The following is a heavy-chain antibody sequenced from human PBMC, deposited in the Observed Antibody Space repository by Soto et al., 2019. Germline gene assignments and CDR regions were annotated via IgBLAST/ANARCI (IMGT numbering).Heavy chain of an antibody. J-gene: IGHJ6*02. Sequence: SETLSLTCAVYGGSFSGYYWSWIRQPPGKGLEWIGEINHSGSTNYNPSLKSRVTISVDTSKNQFSLKLSSVTAADTAVYYCSRVSKGLFITRDVSYYYYGMDVWGQGTTVTVSS. CDR1: GGSFSGYY. CDR2: INHSGST. V-gene: IGHV4-34*01. CDR3: SRVSKGLFITRDVSYYYYGMDV. D-gene: IGHD1-20*01.